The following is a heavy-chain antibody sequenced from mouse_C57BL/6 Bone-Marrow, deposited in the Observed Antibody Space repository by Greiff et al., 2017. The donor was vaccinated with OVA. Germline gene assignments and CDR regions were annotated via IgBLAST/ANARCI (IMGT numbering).Heavy chain of an antibody. CDR1: GFTFSDAW. CDR3: TGYSNYVDYAMDY. V-gene: IGHV6-6*01. CDR2: IRNKANNHAT. Sequence: EVKLMESGGGLVQPGGSMKLSCAASGFTFSDAWMDWVRQSPEKGLEWVAEIRNKANNHATYYAESVKGRFTISRDDSKSSVYLQMNSLRAEDTGIYYCTGYSNYVDYAMDYWGQGTSVTVSS. D-gene: IGHD2-5*01. J-gene: IGHJ4*01.